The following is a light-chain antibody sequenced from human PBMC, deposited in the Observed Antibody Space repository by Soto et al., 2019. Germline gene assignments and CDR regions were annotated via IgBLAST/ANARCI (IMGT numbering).Light chain of an antibody. J-gene: IGKJ1*01. CDR3: QQYGSSPVT. Sequence: EIVMTQSPATVSVSPVERATLSCRASQSVSINLACYQQKPGQAPRLLIYGASTRASGIPARFSGSGSGTDFTLTISRLEPEDFAVYYCQQYGSSPVTFGQGTKVDIK. CDR1: QSVSIN. CDR2: GAS. V-gene: IGKV3-15*01.